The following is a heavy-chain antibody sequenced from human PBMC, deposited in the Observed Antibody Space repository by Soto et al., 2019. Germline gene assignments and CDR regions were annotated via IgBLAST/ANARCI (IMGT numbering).Heavy chain of an antibody. CDR1: GGTFSSYT. Sequence: ASVKVSCKASGGTFSSYTISWVRQAPGQGLEWMGRIIPILGIANYAQKFQGRVTITADKSTSTAYMELSSLRSEDTAVYYCASPRPYDYGDYVDYWGQGTLVTVSS. CDR3: ASPRPYDYGDYVDY. J-gene: IGHJ4*02. CDR2: IIPILGIA. V-gene: IGHV1-69*02. D-gene: IGHD4-17*01.